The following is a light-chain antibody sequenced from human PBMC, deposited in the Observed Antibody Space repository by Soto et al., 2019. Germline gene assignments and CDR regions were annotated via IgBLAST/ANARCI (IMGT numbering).Light chain of an antibody. CDR1: QSISSNY. CDR3: QQYGSSSPTT. J-gene: IGKJ5*01. V-gene: IGKV3-20*01. CDR2: GAS. Sequence: EIVLTQSPGTLSLSPGEGATLSCRASQSISSNYLAWYQQRPGQAPRLRIYGASSRATGIPDRFSGGGSGTDFTLTISRLEPEDFGVYYCQQYGSSSPTTFGQGTRLEIE.